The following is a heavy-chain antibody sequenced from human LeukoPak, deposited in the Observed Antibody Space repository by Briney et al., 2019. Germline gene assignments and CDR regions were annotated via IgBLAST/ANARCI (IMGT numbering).Heavy chain of an antibody. CDR1: GVSLSTSGMR. CDR2: LAWDDDK. D-gene: IGHD2-2*01. V-gene: IGHV2-70*04. CDR3: ARSLGYCSSTSCSQDAFDI. J-gene: IGHJ3*02. Sequence: SGPTLVKPTQTLTLTCTFSGVSLSTSGMRVSWIRQPPGKALEWLARLAWDDDKFYSTSLKTRLTISKDTSKNQVVLTMTNMDPVDTATYYCARSLGYCSSTSCSQDAFDIWGQGTMVTVSS.